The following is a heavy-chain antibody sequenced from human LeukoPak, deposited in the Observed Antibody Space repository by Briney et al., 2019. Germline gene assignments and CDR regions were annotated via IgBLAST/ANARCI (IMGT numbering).Heavy chain of an antibody. J-gene: IGHJ4*02. CDR2: MSYDGGTK. CDR3: MRGGTDDY. CDR1: GFTFSTYA. V-gene: IGHV3-30*01. Sequence: GRPLRLSCAASGFTFSTYAMHWFRQAPGKGLEWVAVMSYDGGTKYYADSVKGRFTISRDNSKNTLYLQLNSLRAEDTAVYYCMRGGTDDYWGQGTLVTVSS. D-gene: IGHD3-16*01.